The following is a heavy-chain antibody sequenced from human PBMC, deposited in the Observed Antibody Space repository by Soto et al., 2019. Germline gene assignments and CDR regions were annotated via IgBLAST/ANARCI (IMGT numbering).Heavy chain of an antibody. CDR1: GDTFDTFA. CDR2: IIPIFRTP. J-gene: IGHJ6*02. CDR3: ARDKGGGQLGANYYSALDV. V-gene: IGHV1-69*12. D-gene: IGHD1-1*01. Sequence: QVQLEQSGAEVLKPGSSVKLSCKTSGDTFDTFAISWVRQAPGQGLEWMGGIIPIFRTPDYAQKFQGRVTITAHVSTSTAYTELSSLRSEDTAVYYCARDKGGGQLGANYYSALDVWGPGTTVTVSS.